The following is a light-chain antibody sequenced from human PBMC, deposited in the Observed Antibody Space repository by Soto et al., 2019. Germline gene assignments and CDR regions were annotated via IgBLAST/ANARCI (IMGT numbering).Light chain of an antibody. J-gene: IGKJ3*01. CDR2: GAS. V-gene: IGKV3-20*01. Sequence: EIVLTQSPGTLSLSPGERVTLSCRASQSVTRSFLAWYQQKPGKAPRLLIYGASRRATGIPDRFSGSGSGTDFNLNISSLEPEDFAVYYCHQYGSSPQAFGPGTKVDIK. CDR1: QSVTRSF. CDR3: HQYGSSPQA.